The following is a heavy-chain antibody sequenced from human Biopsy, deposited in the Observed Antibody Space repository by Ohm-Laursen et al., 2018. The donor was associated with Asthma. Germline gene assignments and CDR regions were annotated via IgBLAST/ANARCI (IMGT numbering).Heavy chain of an antibody. CDR1: GGTFSSNS. CDR2: IVPIFGPT. D-gene: IGHD2-2*01. CDR3: ARGPEYVRSSGALDY. J-gene: IGHJ4*02. Sequence: SSVKVSCKASGGTFSSNSINWVRQAPGQGLEWMGRIVPIFGPTNYAQKFQGRVTISADDSTSTAYMELSSLSSEDTALYYCARGPEYVRSSGALDYWGQGTLGTVSS. V-gene: IGHV1-69*15.